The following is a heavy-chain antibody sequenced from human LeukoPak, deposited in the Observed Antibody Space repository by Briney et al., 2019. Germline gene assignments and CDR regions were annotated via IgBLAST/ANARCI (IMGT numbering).Heavy chain of an antibody. CDR1: GCSISSYY. V-gene: IGHV4-59*01. CDR2: IYYSGST. Sequence: PSETLSLTCTVSGCSISSYYWSWIRQPPGKGLEWIGYIYYSGSTNYNPSLKSRVTISVDTSKNQFSLKLSSVTAADTAVYYCARAAMVRRYFDLWGRGTLVTVSS. CDR3: ARAAMVRRYFDL. D-gene: IGHD5-18*01. J-gene: IGHJ2*01.